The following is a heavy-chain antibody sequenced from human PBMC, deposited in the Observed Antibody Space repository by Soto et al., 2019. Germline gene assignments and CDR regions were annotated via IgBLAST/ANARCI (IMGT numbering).Heavy chain of an antibody. CDR1: GFTFRNAW. CDR3: TTPREYGAFDI. CDR2: IKSKTDGGTT. D-gene: IGHD4-17*01. V-gene: IGHV3-15*01. Sequence: GSLRVSCSASGFTFRNAWMSWVRQAPGKGLEWVGRIKSKTDGGTTDYAAPVKGRFTISRDDSKNTLYLQMNSLKTEDTAVYYCTTPREYGAFDIWGQGTMVTV. J-gene: IGHJ3*02.